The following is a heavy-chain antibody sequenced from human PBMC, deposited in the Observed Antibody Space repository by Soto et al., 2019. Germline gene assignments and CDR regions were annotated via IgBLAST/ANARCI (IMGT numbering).Heavy chain of an antibody. CDR1: GYTFTSYA. D-gene: IGHD2-21*02. J-gene: IGHJ4*02. Sequence: QVQLVQSGAEEKKPGDSVKVTCKASGYTFTSYAMHWVRQAPGQRLEWMGWINAGNGNTKYSQKFQGRVTITRDTSASTAYMVLSSLRSEDTAVYYCARSIVEVTALDYWGQGTLVTVSS. CDR2: INAGNGNT. V-gene: IGHV1-3*05. CDR3: ARSIVEVTALDY.